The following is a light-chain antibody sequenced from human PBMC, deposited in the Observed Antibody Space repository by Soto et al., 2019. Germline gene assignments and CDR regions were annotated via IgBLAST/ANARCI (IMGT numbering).Light chain of an antibody. Sequence: DIQMTQSPSTLSASVGDRVTITCRASQSISSWLAWYQQRPGKAPKLLIYKASSLESGVPSRFSGSGSGTEFTLTISSLQPDDFVTYYCQQYNNYLWTFGQGTKVEIK. CDR2: KAS. V-gene: IGKV1-5*03. CDR3: QQYNNYLWT. J-gene: IGKJ1*01. CDR1: QSISSW.